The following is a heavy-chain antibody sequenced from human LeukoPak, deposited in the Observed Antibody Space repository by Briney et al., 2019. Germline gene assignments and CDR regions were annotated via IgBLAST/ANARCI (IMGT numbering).Heavy chain of an antibody. D-gene: IGHD2-21*01. CDR1: GYSIRSGYY. V-gene: IGHV4-38-2*02. J-gene: IGHJ3*02. CDR3: ARAPLRVYAFDI. Sequence: SETLSLTCTVSGYSIRSGYYWAWIGQPPGKGLEWIGSSYHSGGTDYNPSLKSRVTISVDTSKNQFSLKLSSVTAADTAVYYCARAPLRVYAFDIWGQGTMVTVSS. CDR2: SYHSGGT.